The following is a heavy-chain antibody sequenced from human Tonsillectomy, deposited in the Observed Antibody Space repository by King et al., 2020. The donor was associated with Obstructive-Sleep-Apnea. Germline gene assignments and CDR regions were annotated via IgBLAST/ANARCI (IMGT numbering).Heavy chain of an antibody. Sequence: VQLVQSGGGSEHPGGSLRLSCAASGFTFSSYSMNWVRQAPGKGLEWVSYISSSSSTIYYADSVKGRFTISRDNAKNSLYLQMNSLRAEDTAVYYCARDKGGTGSGLPVLDYWGQGTLVTVSS. V-gene: IGHV3-48*04. D-gene: IGHD6-19*01. J-gene: IGHJ4*02. CDR1: GFTFSSYS. CDR2: ISSSSSTI. CDR3: ARDKGGTGSGLPVLDY.